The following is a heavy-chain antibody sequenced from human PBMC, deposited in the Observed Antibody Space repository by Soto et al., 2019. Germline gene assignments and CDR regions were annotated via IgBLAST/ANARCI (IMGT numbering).Heavy chain of an antibody. V-gene: IGHV1-18*01. CDR1: GYTFTSYG. J-gene: IGHJ3*02. D-gene: IGHD7-27*01. CDR3: ARGRTVRTGDAFDI. CDR2: ISAYNGNT. Sequence: ASVKVSCKASGYTFTSYGISWVRQAPGQGLEWMGWISAYNGNTNYAQKLQGRVNMTTDTSKSTAYMELRSLRSDATAVYYCARGRTVRTGDAFDIWGQGTMVTVSS.